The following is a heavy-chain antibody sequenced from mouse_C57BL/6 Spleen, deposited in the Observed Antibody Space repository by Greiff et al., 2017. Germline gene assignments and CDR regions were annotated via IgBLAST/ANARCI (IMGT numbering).Heavy chain of an antibody. V-gene: IGHV1-82*01. J-gene: IGHJ2*01. D-gene: IGHD2-4*01. Sequence: VKLQESGPELVKPGASVTISCKASGYAFSSSWMNWVKQRPGKGLAWIGRIYPGDGDPNYNGKFKGKATLTADKSSSTAYLQLSSLTSEDSAVYFCARGRLRQGYYFDYWGQGTTLTVSS. CDR3: ARGRLRQGYYFDY. CDR1: GYAFSSSW. CDR2: IYPGDGDP.